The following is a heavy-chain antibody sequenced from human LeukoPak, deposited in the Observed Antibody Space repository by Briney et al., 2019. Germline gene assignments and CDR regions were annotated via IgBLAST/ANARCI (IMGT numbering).Heavy chain of an antibody. J-gene: IGHJ4*02. CDR1: GFTFDDYA. D-gene: IGHD3-10*01. Sequence: GGSLRLSCAASGFTFDDYAMHWVRQAPGRGLEWVSGISWNSGSIGFADSVKGRFTISRDNAKNSLYLQMNSLRAEDTALYYCAKDICFYYGSGNFDYWGQGTLVTVSS. CDR3: AKDICFYYGSGNFDY. CDR2: ISWNSGSI. V-gene: IGHV3-9*01.